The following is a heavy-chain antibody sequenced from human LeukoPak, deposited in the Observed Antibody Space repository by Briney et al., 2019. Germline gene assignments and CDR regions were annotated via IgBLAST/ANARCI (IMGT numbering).Heavy chain of an antibody. J-gene: IGHJ4*02. D-gene: IGHD6-13*01. Sequence: GESLKISCKGSGYSFTSYWIGWVREMPGKGLEWMGIIYPGDSDTRYSPSFQGQVTISADKSISTAYLQWSSLKASDTAMYYCARQRGIAAAATENHYWGQGTLVPVTS. V-gene: IGHV5-51*01. CDR1: GYSFTSYW. CDR2: IYPGDSDT. CDR3: ARQRGIAAAATENHY.